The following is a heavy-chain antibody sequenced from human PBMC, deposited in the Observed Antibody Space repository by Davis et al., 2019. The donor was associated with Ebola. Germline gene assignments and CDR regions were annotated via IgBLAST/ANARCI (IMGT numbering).Heavy chain of an antibody. CDR1: GYTFTSYY. CDR3: ARDGASGLSYYGMDV. CDR2: INPSGGST. V-gene: IGHV1-46*01. Sequence: ASVKVSCRASGYTFTSYYMHWVRQAPGQGLEWMGIINPSGGSTSYAQKFQGRVTMTRDTSTSTAYMELRSLRSDDTAVYYCARDGASGLSYYGMDVWGQGTTVTVSS. D-gene: IGHD2/OR15-2a*01. J-gene: IGHJ6*02.